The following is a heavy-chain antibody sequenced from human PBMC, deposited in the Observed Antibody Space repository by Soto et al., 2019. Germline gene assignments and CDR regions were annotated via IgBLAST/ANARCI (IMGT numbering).Heavy chain of an antibody. CDR1: GGSISSYY. J-gene: IGHJ4*02. CDR2: IYYSGST. D-gene: IGHD3-16*01. Sequence: SETLSLTCTVSGGSISSYYWSWIRQPPGKGLEWIGYIYYSGSTNYNPSLKSRVTISVDTSKNQFSLKLSSVTAADTAVYYCARRRLGVTFVGVPHQEYYFDFWGQGPLVTVSS. CDR3: ARRRLGVTFVGVPHQEYYFDF. V-gene: IGHV4-59*08.